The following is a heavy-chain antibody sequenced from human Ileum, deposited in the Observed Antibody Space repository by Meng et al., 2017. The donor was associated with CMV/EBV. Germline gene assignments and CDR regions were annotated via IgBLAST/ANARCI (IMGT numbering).Heavy chain of an antibody. J-gene: IGHJ6*02. CDR2: IRSKAYGGTT. CDR1: GFTFGDYA. Sequence: GASLKISCTASGFTFGDYAMSWVRQAPGKGLEWVGFIRSKAYGGTTEYAASVKGRFTISRDDSKSIAYLQMNSLKTEDTAVYYCTRFGLELRFDYYYYGMDVWGQGTTVTVSS. V-gene: IGHV3-49*04. CDR3: TRFGLELRFDYYYYGMDV. D-gene: IGHD1-7*01.